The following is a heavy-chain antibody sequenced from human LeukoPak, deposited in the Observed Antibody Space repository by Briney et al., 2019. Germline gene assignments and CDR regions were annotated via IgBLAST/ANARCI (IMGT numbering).Heavy chain of an antibody. CDR1: GYTFTGNY. Sequence: ASVKVSCKSSGYTFTGNYMHWVRQAPGQGLEWMGWINPNSGDTKYAQNFPGRVTMARDTSITTTYMELSSLRSDDTAVYYCVRDRHTVAVAATLDYWGQGTLVIASS. V-gene: IGHV1-2*02. CDR3: VRDRHTVAVAATLDY. D-gene: IGHD6-19*01. J-gene: IGHJ4*02. CDR2: INPNSGDT.